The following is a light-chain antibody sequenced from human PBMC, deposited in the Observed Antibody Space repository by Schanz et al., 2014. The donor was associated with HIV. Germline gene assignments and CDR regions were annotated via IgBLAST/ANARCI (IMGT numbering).Light chain of an antibody. CDR2: RAS. V-gene: IGKV3-15*01. Sequence: EIVLTQSPDTLSLSPGERATLSCRASQTVSSSSLAWYQQKPGQAPRLLIYRASTRATGIPARFSGSGSGTDFTLTISSLQSEDFAVYYCQQYDNWPTWTFGQGTKVEIK. J-gene: IGKJ1*01. CDR3: QQYDNWPTWT. CDR1: QTVSSS.